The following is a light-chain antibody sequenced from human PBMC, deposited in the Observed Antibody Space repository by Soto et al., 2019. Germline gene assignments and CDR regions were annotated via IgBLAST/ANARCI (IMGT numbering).Light chain of an antibody. CDR1: QSVSSY. J-gene: IGKJ5*01. V-gene: IGKV3-11*01. CDR2: DAS. CDR3: QQRSNWPPIT. Sequence: EIVVTQSPATLSLSPGERATLSCSARQSVSSYLAWYQQKPGQATRLLIYDASNRATGIPARFSGSGSGTDFYLTTSSLEPEDVAVYYWQQRSNWPPITLGQVTQLEIK.